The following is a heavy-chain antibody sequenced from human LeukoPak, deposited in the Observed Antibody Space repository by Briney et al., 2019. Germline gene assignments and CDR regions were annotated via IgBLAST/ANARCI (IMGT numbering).Heavy chain of an antibody. Sequence: SGGSLRLSCAASGFTFSTYSMNWVRQAPGKGLEWISYISSASTKYHAASVKGRFTISRDNAKNSLFLQMNSLRPEDTAVYYCAKDTSIGKYCTNGVCSPFDYWGQGTLVTVSS. CDR3: AKDTSIGKYCTNGVCSPFDY. CDR1: GFTFSTYS. V-gene: IGHV3-48*01. CDR2: ISSASTK. D-gene: IGHD2-8*01. J-gene: IGHJ4*02.